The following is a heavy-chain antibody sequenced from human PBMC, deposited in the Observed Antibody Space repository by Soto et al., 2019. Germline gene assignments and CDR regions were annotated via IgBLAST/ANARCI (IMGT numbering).Heavy chain of an antibody. CDR1: GYNFTSYW. V-gene: IGHV5-10-1*01. J-gene: IGHJ4*02. Sequence: GESLKISCNGSGYNFTSYWIYWVRQMPEKGLEWMGRIDPSDSYTNYSPSSQGHVTISADKTISTAYLQWSSLKASDTAMYCCARWFGELTEDYWGQGTLVTVSS. D-gene: IGHD3-10*01. CDR3: ARWFGELTEDY. CDR2: IDPSDSYT.